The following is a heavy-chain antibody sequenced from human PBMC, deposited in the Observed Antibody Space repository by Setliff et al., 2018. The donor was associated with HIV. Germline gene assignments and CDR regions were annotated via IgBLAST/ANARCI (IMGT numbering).Heavy chain of an antibody. CDR1: GFSLSTSGVC. CDR2: IYRDDDK. D-gene: IGHD3-3*02. CDR3: AHILQDPPSHFYYYFYMGV. Sequence: SGPTLVNPTQTLTLTCTFSGFSLSTSGVCVGWIRQPPGKALEWLALIYRDDDKRYSPSLKSRLTITKDTSKNQVVLTMTNMDPVDTATYYCAHILQDPPSHFYYYFYMGVWGKGTTVTVSS. J-gene: IGHJ6*03. V-gene: IGHV2-5*02.